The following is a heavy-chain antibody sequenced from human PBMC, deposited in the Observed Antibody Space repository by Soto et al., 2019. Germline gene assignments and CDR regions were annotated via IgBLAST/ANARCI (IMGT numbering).Heavy chain of an antibody. D-gene: IGHD4-4*01. CDR3: ARHENSNYAPWFDY. J-gene: IGHJ4*02. CDR2: IYYSGST. Sequence: SATLSLTCTVSGSSISSYYWSWIRQPPGKGLKWIGYIYYSGSTNYNPSLTSRVTISVDTSKNQFSLKLSSVTAADTAVSYYARHENSNYAPWFDYWGQGTLVTVCS. V-gene: IGHV4-59*08. CDR1: GSSISSYY.